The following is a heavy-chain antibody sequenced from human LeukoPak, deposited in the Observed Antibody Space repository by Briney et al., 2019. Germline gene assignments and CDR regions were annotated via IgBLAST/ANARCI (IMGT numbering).Heavy chain of an antibody. J-gene: IGHJ4*02. D-gene: IGHD5-12*01. CDR1: GFTFSNAW. V-gene: IGHV3-15*01. Sequence: GGSLRLSCAASGFTFSNAWMSWVRQAPGKGLEWVGRIKSKTDGGTTDYAAPVKGRFTISRDDSKNTLYLQMNSLRAEDTAVYYCARERQDIVFPFDYWGQGTLVTVSS. CDR2: IKSKTDGGTT. CDR3: ARERQDIVFPFDY.